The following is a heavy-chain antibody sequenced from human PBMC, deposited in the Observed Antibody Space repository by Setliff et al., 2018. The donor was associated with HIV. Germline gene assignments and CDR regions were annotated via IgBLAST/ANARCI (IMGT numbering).Heavy chain of an antibody. V-gene: IGHV3-30-3*02. CDR3: TKNLYSSRWSPLDY. CDR1: GFTFSSYV. CDR2: VSFDGKNK. Sequence: PGGSLRLSCAASGFTFSSYVMHWVRQAPGKGLEWVAIVSFDGKNKHYADSVEGRFAISRDNSKNTLYLQMDSLRAEDTAVYYCTKNLYSSRWSPLDYWGQGTLVTVSS. J-gene: IGHJ4*02. D-gene: IGHD6-13*01.